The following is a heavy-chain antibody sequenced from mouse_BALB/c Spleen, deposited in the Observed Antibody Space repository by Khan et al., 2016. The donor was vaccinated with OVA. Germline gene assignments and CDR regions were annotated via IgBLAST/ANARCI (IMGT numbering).Heavy chain of an antibody. CDR2: INPNNGDS. CDR3: ARSGYGNPFAY. CDR1: GYTFTSYY. Sequence: QVQLKQSGAELVKPGTSVKISCKASGYTFTSYYMYWVKQRPGQGLEWIGGINPNNGDSNFNEKFKSKATLTVDKSSSTAYMQRGILTSEDSAVYYGARSGYGNPFAYWGQGTLVTVSA. D-gene: IGHD2-1*01. V-gene: IGHV1S81*02. J-gene: IGHJ3*01.